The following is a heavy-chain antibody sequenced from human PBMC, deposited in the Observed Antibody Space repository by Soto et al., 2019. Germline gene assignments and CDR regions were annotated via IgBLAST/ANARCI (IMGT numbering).Heavy chain of an antibody. CDR3: ARDRITIFGVVPMDV. V-gene: IGHV1-3*01. Sequence: ASVKVSCKASGYTFTSYAMHWVRRAPGQRLEWMGWINAGNGNTKYSQKFQGRVTITRDTSASTAYMELSSLRSEDTAVYYCARDRITIFGVVPMDVWGQGTTVTVSS. CDR2: INAGNGNT. CDR1: GYTFTSYA. D-gene: IGHD3-3*01. J-gene: IGHJ6*02.